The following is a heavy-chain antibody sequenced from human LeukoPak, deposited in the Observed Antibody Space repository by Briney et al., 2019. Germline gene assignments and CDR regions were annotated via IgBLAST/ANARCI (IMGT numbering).Heavy chain of an antibody. J-gene: IGHJ5*02. Sequence: ASVKVSCKASGYTFTGYYMHWVRQAPGQGLEWMGWINPNSGGTNYAQKFQGRVTMTRDTSISTAYMELSRLRSDDTAVYYCALEESSSWSHSQFDPWGQGTLVTVSS. CDR1: GYTFTGYY. CDR3: ALEESSSWSHSQFDP. V-gene: IGHV1-2*02. CDR2: INPNSGGT. D-gene: IGHD6-6*01.